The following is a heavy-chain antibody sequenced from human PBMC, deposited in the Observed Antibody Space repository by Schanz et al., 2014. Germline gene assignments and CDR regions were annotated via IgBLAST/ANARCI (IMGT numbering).Heavy chain of an antibody. V-gene: IGHV3-23*04. CDR1: GFTFSTHA. CDR3: AKSQGNSFDS. J-gene: IGHJ4*02. Sequence: EVQLVESGGGVVQPGRSLRLSCAASGFTFSTHAMHWVRQAPGKGLEWVSSFNDGGVNKYYADSVKGRFTISSDNSKSTLYLQMISLRAEDTAVYYCAKSQGNSFDSWGQGTLVTVSS. CDR2: FNDGGVNK.